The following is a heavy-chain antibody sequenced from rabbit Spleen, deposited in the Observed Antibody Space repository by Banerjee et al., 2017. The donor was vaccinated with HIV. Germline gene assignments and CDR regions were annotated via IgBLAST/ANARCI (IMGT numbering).Heavy chain of an antibody. V-gene: IGHV1S40*01. J-gene: IGHJ4*01. CDR2: IYIASGST. Sequence: QSLEESGGDLVKPGASLTLTCTASGFDFSSYAMCWVRQAPGKGLELIACIYIASGSTYYANWAKGRFTISKTSSTTVTLQLTSLTAADTATYFCARDLDGVIGWNFGWWGPGTLVTVS. D-gene: IGHD1-1*01. CDR1: GFDFSSYA. CDR3: ARDLDGVIGWNFGW.